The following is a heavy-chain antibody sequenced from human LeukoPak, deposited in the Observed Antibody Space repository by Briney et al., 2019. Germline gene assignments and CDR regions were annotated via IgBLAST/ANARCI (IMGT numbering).Heavy chain of an antibody. V-gene: IGHV1-2*02. J-gene: IGHJ5*02. CDR3: ARIKGNSGWFDP. Sequence: ASVKVSCKASGYTFTSYGISWVRQAPGQGLEWMGWINSNSGGTNYAQKFQGRVTMTRDTSISTAYMELSRLRSDDTAVYYCARIKGNSGWFDPWGQGTLVTVSS. D-gene: IGHD4-23*01. CDR2: INSNSGGT. CDR1: GYTFTSYG.